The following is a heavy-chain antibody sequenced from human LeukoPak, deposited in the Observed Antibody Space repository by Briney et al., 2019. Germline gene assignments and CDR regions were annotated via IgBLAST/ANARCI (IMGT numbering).Heavy chain of an antibody. V-gene: IGHV3-30-3*01. D-gene: IGHD6-13*01. J-gene: IGHJ4*02. CDR3: AREAPSGQLALDY. CDR2: ISYDGSNK. Sequence: GGSLRLSCAASGFTFSSYAMHWVRQAPGKGLEWAAVISYDGSNKYYADSVKGRFTISRDNSKNTLYLQMNSLRAEDTAVYYCAREAPSGQLALDYWGQGTLVTVSS. CDR1: GFTFSSYA.